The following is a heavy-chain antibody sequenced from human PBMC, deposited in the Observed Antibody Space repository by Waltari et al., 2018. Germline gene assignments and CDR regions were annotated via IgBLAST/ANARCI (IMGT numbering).Heavy chain of an antibody. D-gene: IGHD3-10*01. CDR3: GGFGELRNAFDI. Sequence: QVQLQESGPGLVKPSQTLSLTCTVSGGSISSGGYYWSWIRQHPGKGLEWIGYIYYSGSTYYNPSLKSRVTISVDTSKNQFSLKLSSVTAADTAAYYCGGFGELRNAFDIWGQGTMVTVSS. CDR1: GGSISSGGYY. J-gene: IGHJ3*02. V-gene: IGHV4-31*03. CDR2: IYYSGST.